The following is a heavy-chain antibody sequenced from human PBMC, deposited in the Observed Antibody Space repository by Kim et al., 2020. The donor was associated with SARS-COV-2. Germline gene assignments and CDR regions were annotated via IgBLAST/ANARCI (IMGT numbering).Heavy chain of an antibody. CDR3: ASLQGSERYCSSTSADKCFDY. CDR1: GGSFSGYY. J-gene: IGHJ4*02. CDR2: INHSGST. D-gene: IGHD2-2*01. Sequence: SETLSLTCAVYGGSFSGYYWSWIRQPPGKGLEWIGEINHSGSTNYNPSLKSRVTISVDTSKNQFSLKLSSVTAADTAVYYCASLQGSERYCSSTSADKCFDYWGQGTLVTVSS. V-gene: IGHV4-34*01.